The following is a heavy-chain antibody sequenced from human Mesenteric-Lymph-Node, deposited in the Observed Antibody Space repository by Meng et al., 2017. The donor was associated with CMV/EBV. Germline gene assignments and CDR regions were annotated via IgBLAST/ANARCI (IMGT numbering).Heavy chain of an antibody. J-gene: IGHJ4*02. Sequence: GESLKISCVASGFNFGAFWMSWVRQAPGKGPEWVANIKSDGSATVYVDSVKGRFTISRDDSKNTVYLQMNSLRAEDTAVYYCAGGYGKTYYFDYWGQGTLVTVSS. D-gene: IGHD2-15*01. CDR2: IKSDGSAT. CDR1: GFNFGAFW. V-gene: IGHV3-7*03. CDR3: AGGYGKTYYFDY.